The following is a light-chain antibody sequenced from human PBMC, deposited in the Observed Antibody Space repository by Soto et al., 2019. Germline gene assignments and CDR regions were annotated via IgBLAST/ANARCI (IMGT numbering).Light chain of an antibody. V-gene: IGLV2-11*01. CDR1: SSDVGAYKY. J-gene: IGLJ1*01. CDR2: DVT. Sequence: ALTQPRSVSGSPGQSVTISCTGTSSDVGAYKYVSSYQHYAGQAPKVMIYDVTQRPSGVPDRLSGTKSGNTASLTISWLQAEDEADYYCCSYAGSYTWVFGSGTKVTVL. CDR3: CSYAGSYTWV.